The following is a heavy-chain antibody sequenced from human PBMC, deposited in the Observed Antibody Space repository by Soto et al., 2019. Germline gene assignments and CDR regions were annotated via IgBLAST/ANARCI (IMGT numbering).Heavy chain of an antibody. J-gene: IGHJ4*02. CDR1: GGSIISYY. V-gene: IGHV4-59*01. Sequence: SETLSLTCTVSGGSIISYYWSWIRQPPGKGLEWIGYIYDSGSTSYNPSLKSRVTMSVDTSKNQFFLKLISVTAADTAKYFCAREGNLGRWLQPLDFWGQGTLVTVSS. CDR3: AREGNLGRWLQPLDF. CDR2: IYDSGST. D-gene: IGHD5-12*01.